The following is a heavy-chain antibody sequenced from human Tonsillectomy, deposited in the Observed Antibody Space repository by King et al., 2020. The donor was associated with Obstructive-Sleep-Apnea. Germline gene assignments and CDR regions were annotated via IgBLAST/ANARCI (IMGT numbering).Heavy chain of an antibody. Sequence: QLVQSGAEVKKPGSSVKVSCKASGGTCISYGISLGRQAPGHGLDWMGGIMPIFCTANYAQKFQGRFTITAVESTSTAYIELSSLRSEDTAVYYCAREATYYYDSSGYPYFDYWGQGTLVTVSS. CDR1: GGTCISYG. D-gene: IGHD3-22*01. CDR3: AREATYYYDSSGYPYFDY. CDR2: IMPIFCTA. J-gene: IGHJ4*02. V-gene: IGHV1-69*12.